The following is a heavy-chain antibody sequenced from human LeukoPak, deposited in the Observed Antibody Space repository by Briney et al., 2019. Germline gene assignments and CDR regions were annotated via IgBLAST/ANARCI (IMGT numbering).Heavy chain of an antibody. V-gene: IGHV3-30*02. CDR1: GFTFSNYG. CDR3: AKGPLRGTAAAIDY. D-gene: IGHD2-2*01. J-gene: IGHJ4*02. Sequence: GGSLRLSCAASGFTFSNYGMHWVRQAPGKGLEWVAIIWYDGSNTYYADSVKGRFTISRDISTDTLWLQMDSLRTEDTAVYYCAKGPLRGTAAAIDYWGQGTLVTVSS. CDR2: IWYDGSNT.